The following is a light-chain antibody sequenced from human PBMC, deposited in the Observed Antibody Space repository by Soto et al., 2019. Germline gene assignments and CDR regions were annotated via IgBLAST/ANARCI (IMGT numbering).Light chain of an antibody. Sequence: EIVLTQSPATLSVSPGERAALSCRASQSVSNNLAWYQQKPDQPPRLLIFGASTRATGIPARFSGSGSEAEFALTISTLQSEDFAVYYCQQYSVWPLTFGGGTKVDIK. CDR3: QQYSVWPLT. V-gene: IGKV3D-15*01. J-gene: IGKJ4*01. CDR2: GAS. CDR1: QSVSNN.